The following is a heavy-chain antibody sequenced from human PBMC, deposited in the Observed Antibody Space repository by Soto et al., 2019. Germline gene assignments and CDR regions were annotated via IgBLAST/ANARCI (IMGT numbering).Heavy chain of an antibody. Sequence: GASVKVSCTASGYTFTGYYMHWVRQAPGQGLEWMGWINPNSGGTNYAQKFQGWVTMTRDTSISTAYMELGRLRSDDTAVYYCARAYDILTAAYYYMDVWGKGTTVTVSS. D-gene: IGHD3-9*01. V-gene: IGHV1-2*04. CDR2: INPNSGGT. J-gene: IGHJ6*03. CDR1: GYTFTGYY. CDR3: ARAYDILTAAYYYMDV.